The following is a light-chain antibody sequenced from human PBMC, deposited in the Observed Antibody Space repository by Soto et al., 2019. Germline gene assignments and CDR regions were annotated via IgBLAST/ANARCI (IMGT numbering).Light chain of an antibody. V-gene: IGLV2-23*02. CDR3: CSYGGSSTYV. CDR1: SSDVGGYTL. J-gene: IGLJ7*01. Sequence: QSALTQPASVSGSLGQSITISCTGTSSDVGGYTLVSWYQQHPGNAPKLVIYEVSKRPSGISNRFSGSKSGNTASLTISGLQAEDEADYFCCSYGGSSTYVFGTGTQLTVL. CDR2: EVS.